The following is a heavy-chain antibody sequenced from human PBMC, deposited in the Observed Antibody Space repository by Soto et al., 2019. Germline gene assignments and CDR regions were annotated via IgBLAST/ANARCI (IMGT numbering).Heavy chain of an antibody. V-gene: IGHV3-21*01. J-gene: IGHJ5*02. Sequence: EVQLVESGGGLVKPGGSLRLSCAASGFTFSSYSMNWVRQAPGKGLEWVSSISSSSSYIYYEDSVKGRFTIPRYSAKNPLSRDMNRLRAEDSAVYYCARSPRFLEWLTRNTNWFDPWGQGSLVTVSA. CDR3: ARSPRFLEWLTRNTNWFDP. D-gene: IGHD3-3*01. CDR1: GFTFSSYS. CDR2: ISSSSSYI.